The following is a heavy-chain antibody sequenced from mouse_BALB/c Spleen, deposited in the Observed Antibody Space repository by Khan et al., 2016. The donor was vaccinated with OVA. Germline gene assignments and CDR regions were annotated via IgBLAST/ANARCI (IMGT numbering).Heavy chain of an antibody. J-gene: IGHJ2*01. V-gene: IGHV9-2-1*01. CDR1: GYTSTDYS. D-gene: IGHD2-10*02. CDR3: ASGLKYGNFDY. Sequence: QIQLVQSGPELKKPGETVKISCKASGYTSTDYSMHWVKQAPGKGLKWMGWINTETGEPTYAVDFKGRFAFSLETFASTAYLQINNLKNEDTATYFCASGLKYGNFDYWGQGTTLTVSS. CDR2: INTETGEP.